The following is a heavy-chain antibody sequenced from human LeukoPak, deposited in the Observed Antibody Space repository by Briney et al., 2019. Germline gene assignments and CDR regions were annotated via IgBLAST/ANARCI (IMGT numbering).Heavy chain of an antibody. CDR2: IYTSGST. CDR3: AREGGSYGVYYFDY. D-gene: IGHD1-26*01. Sequence: SETLSLTCTVSGGSISSYYWSWIRQPAGKGLEWIGRIYTSGSTNYNPSLKSRVTMSVDTSKNQFSLKLSSVTAADTAVYYCAREGGSYGVYYFDYWGQGTLVTVSS. CDR1: GGSISSYY. J-gene: IGHJ4*02. V-gene: IGHV4-4*07.